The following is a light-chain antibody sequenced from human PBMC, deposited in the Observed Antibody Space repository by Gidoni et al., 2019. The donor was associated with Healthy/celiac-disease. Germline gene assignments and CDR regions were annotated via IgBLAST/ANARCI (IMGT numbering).Light chain of an antibody. CDR3: QAWDSSTYNYV. J-gene: IGLJ1*01. V-gene: IGLV3-1*01. CDR1: KLGDKY. CDR2: QDS. Sequence: SYELTQPPSVSVSPGQTASITCSGVKLGDKYACWYQQKPGQSPVLVIYQDSKRPSGIPERFSGSNSGNTATLTISGTQAMDEADYYCQAWDSSTYNYVFGTGTKVTVL.